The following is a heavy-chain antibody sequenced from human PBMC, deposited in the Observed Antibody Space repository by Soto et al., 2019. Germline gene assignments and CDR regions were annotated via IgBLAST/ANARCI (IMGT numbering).Heavy chain of an antibody. CDR1: GYTFTSYD. V-gene: IGHV1-8*01. Sequence: GASVKVSCKASGYTFTSYDINWVRQATGQGLEWMGWMNPNSGNTGYAQKFQGRVTMTRNTSISTAYMELSSLRSEDTAVYYCARGKNWNYVSRATGYYYYYYGMDVWGQGTTVTVSS. CDR3: ARGKNWNYVSRATGYYYYYYGMDV. D-gene: IGHD1-7*01. J-gene: IGHJ6*02. CDR2: MNPNSGNT.